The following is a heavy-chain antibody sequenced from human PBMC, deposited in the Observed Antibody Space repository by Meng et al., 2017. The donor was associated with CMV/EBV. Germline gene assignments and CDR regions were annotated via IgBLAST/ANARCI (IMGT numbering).Heavy chain of an antibody. Sequence: GESLKISCAASGFTFSDHYMDWVRQAPGKGLEWVGRTRNKANSYTTEYAASVKGRFTISRDDSKNSLYLQMNSLKTEDTAVYYCARSQGDFWSGSDAFDIWDRGTMVTVSS. CDR1: GFTFSDHY. CDR3: ARSQGDFWSGSDAFDI. CDR2: TRNKANSYTT. D-gene: IGHD3-3*01. J-gene: IGHJ3*02. V-gene: IGHV3-72*01.